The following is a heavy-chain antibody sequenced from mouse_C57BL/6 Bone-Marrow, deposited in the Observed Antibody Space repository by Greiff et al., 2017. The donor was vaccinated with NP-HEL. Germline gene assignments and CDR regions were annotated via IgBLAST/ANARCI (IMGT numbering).Heavy chain of an antibody. Sequence: QVHVKQPGAELVRPGSSVKLSCKASGYTFTSYWMDWVKQRPGQGLEWIGNIYPSDSETHYNQKFKDKATLTVDKSSSTAYMQLSSLTSEDSAVYYCAMGYDGYYWGQGTTLTVSS. CDR2: IYPSDSET. CDR3: AMGYDGYY. D-gene: IGHD2-3*01. CDR1: GYTFTSYW. V-gene: IGHV1-61*01. J-gene: IGHJ2*01.